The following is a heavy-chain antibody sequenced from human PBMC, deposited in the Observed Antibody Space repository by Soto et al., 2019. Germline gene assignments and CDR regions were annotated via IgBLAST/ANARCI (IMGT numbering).Heavy chain of an antibody. CDR3: AKGEGSGWLLDY. Sequence: QVPLVESGGGVVQPGRSLRLSCAASGFTFSSYGMHWVRQAPGKGLEWVAVISYDGSNKYYADSVKGRFTISRDNSKNTLYLQMNSLRAEDTAVYYCAKGEGSGWLLDYWGQGTLVTVSS. CDR2: ISYDGSNK. V-gene: IGHV3-30*18. CDR1: GFTFSSYG. J-gene: IGHJ4*02. D-gene: IGHD6-19*01.